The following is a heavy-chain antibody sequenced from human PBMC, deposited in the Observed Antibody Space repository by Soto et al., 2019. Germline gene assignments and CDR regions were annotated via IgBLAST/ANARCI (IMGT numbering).Heavy chain of an antibody. D-gene: IGHD3-10*01. CDR2: INPSGGST. J-gene: IGHJ6*02. CDR3: ARDPLPSVVRGPAVGYYYYYYGMDV. Sequence: QVQLVQSGAEVKKPGASVKVSCKASGYTFTSYYMHWVRQAPGQGLEWMGIINPSGGSTSYAQKVQGRVTMTRDTSTRTVYMELSSLRSEDTSVYYCARDPLPSVVRGPAVGYYYYYYGMDVCGQGTTVTVSS. CDR1: GYTFTSYY. V-gene: IGHV1-46*01.